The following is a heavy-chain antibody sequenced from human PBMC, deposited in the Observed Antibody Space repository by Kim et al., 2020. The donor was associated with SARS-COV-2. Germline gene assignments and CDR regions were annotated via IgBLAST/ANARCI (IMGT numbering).Heavy chain of an antibody. V-gene: IGHV3-23*01. CDR1: GFTFGTFA. Sequence: GGSLRLSCAASGFTFGTFAMNWVRQAPGKGLEWVSSISGGGNPYYADSVKGRFTISRDNSKNTLYLQMSGLSAQDTAVYYGAKDTFYDSSEHYYGGAFD. CDR2: ISGGGNP. D-gene: IGHD3-22*01. J-gene: IGHJ4*01. CDR3: AKDTFYDSSEHYYGGAFD.